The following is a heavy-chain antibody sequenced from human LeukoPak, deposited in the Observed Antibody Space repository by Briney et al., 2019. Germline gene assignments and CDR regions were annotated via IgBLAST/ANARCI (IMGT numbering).Heavy chain of an antibody. Sequence: SVKVSCKASGGTFSSYAISWVRQVPGQGLEWMGGIIPIFGTANYAQKFQGRVTITADESTSTAYMELSSLRSEDTAVYYCARPHGDSYCGGDCYYYWGQGTLVTVSS. J-gene: IGHJ4*02. CDR2: IIPIFGTA. V-gene: IGHV1-69*13. D-gene: IGHD2-21*01. CDR1: GGTFSSYA. CDR3: ARPHGDSYCGGDCYYY.